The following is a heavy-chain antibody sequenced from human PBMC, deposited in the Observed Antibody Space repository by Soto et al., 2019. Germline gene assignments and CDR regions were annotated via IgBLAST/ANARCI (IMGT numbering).Heavy chain of an antibody. Sequence: EVQLVESGGGLVQPGGSLRLSCAASGFTFTGNWMHWVRQGPGKGLVWVARINRDSTATTYADSVTGRFTISRDNSKNTLYLQMNSLGAEDTAVYYCATVGTGSYNWFDPWGQGTMVTVSS. D-gene: IGHD1-26*01. CDR2: INRDSTAT. CDR3: ATVGTGSYNWFDP. CDR1: GFTFTGNW. V-gene: IGHV3-74*01. J-gene: IGHJ5*02.